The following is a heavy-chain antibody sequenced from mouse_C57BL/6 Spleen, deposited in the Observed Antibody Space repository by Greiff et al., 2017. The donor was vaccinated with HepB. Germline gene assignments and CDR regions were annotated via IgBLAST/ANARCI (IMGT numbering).Heavy chain of an antibody. CDR2: IWSGGST. CDR3: ARNRGYGTLTFAY. D-gene: IGHD1-1*01. J-gene: IGHJ3*01. CDR1: GFSLTSYG. V-gene: IGHV2-2*01. Sequence: VQLVESGPGLVQPSQSLSITCTVSGFSLTSYGVHWVRQSPGKGLEWLGVIWSGGSTDYNAAFISRLSISKDNSKSQVFFKMNSLQADDTAIYYCARNRGYGTLTFAYWGQGTLVTVSA.